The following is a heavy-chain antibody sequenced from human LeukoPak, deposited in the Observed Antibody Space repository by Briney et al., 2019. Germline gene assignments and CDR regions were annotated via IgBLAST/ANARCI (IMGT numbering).Heavy chain of an antibody. CDR3: AKDRGYGEHEPFES. D-gene: IGHD4-17*01. CDR1: GFIFSDSY. CDR2: ASHDEVGK. J-gene: IGHJ4*02. Sequence: GGSLRLSCAASGFIFSDSYMIWIRQAPGKGLEWVAVASHDEVGKQFADSVKGRFTLSRDNSRDSVHLQMNRLRDEDTGVYYCAKDRGYGEHEPFESWGQGSLVAVSS. V-gene: IGHV3-30*18.